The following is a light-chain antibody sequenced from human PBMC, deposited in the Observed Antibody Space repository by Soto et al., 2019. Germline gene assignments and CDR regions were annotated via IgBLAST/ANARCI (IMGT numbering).Light chain of an antibody. J-gene: IGKJ5*01. CDR2: DAS. CDR3: QQRSNWPIT. CDR1: QSVSSY. Sequence: EIVLTQSPATLSLSPWERATLSCRASQSVSSYLAWYQQKPGQAPRLLIYDASNRATGIPARLSGSGSGTDFTLTISSLEPEDFAVYYCQQRSNWPITFGQGTRLEIK. V-gene: IGKV3-11*01.